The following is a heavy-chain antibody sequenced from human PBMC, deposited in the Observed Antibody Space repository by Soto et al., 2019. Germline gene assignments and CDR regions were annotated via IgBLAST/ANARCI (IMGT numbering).Heavy chain of an antibody. CDR3: ARDGADIVVLLGATSPWYNGMDV. Sequence: ASVKVSCKASGFPFYNYWMSWVRQAPGKGLEWVANIMQDGSEKNYVGSVRGRFTISRDNAKNSVYLQMDSLKDEDTGVYFCARDGADIVVLLGATSPWYNGMDVWGQGTKVTVSS. J-gene: IGHJ6*02. V-gene: IGHV3-7*03. CDR1: GFPFYNYW. D-gene: IGHD2-21*01. CDR2: IMQDGSEK.